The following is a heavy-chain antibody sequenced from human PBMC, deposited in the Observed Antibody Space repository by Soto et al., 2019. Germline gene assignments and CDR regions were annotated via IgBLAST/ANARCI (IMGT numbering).Heavy chain of an antibody. J-gene: IGHJ5*02. V-gene: IGHV1-69*01. CDR2: IIPIFGTA. CDR1: GGTFSSYA. D-gene: IGHD6-13*01. CDR3: ARVTAAAGTGWFDP. Sequence: QVQLVQSGAEVKKPGSSVKVSCKASGGTFSSYAISWVRQAPGQGLEWMGGIIPIFGTANYAQKFQGRVTITADESTSTGYMEVSSLRSEDTAVYYCARVTAAAGTGWFDPWGQGTLVTVSS.